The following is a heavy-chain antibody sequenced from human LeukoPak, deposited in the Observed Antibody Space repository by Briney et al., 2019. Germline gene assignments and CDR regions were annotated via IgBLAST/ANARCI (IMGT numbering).Heavy chain of an antibody. Sequence: GGSLRLSCAASGFTFSSYGMHWVRQAPGKGLEWVAFIRYDGSNKYYADSVKGRFTISRDNSKNTLYLQMNSLRAEDTAVYYCAKDSGRNYYDSSGYLDYWGQGTLVTVSS. J-gene: IGHJ4*02. V-gene: IGHV3-30*02. D-gene: IGHD3-22*01. CDR2: IRYDGSNK. CDR3: AKDSGRNYYDSSGYLDY. CDR1: GFTFSSYG.